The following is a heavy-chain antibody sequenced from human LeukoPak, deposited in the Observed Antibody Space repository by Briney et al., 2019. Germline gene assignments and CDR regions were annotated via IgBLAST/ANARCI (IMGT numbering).Heavy chain of an antibody. CDR1: GYTFTSNY. D-gene: IGHD1-20*01. CDR3: ARITENYCFDY. Sequence: ASVKVSCKASGYTFTSNYIHWVRQAPGQGLEWMGMIYPRDGSTSYAQKFQGRVTVTRDTSTSTAYMELSSLRSEDTAVYYCARITENYCFDYWGQGTLVTVSS. V-gene: IGHV1-46*01. CDR2: IYPRDGST. J-gene: IGHJ4*02.